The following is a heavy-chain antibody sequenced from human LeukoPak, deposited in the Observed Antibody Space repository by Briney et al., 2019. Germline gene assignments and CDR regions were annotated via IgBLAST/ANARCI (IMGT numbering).Heavy chain of an antibody. CDR1: GGSISSSSYY. Sequence: PSETLSLTCTVSGGSISSSSYYWGWIRQPPGKGLEWIGSIYYSGSTYYNPSLKSRVTISVDTSKNQFSLKLSSVTAADTAVYYCAREGAKSSPYYYYYYMDVWGKGTTVTVSS. CDR3: AREGAKSSPYYYYYYMDV. V-gene: IGHV4-39*07. CDR2: IYYSGST. D-gene: IGHD3-16*01. J-gene: IGHJ6*03.